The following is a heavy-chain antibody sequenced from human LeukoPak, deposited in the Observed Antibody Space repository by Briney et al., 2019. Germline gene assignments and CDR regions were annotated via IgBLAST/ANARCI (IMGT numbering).Heavy chain of an antibody. D-gene: IGHD5-18*01. Sequence: PGGSLRLSCAASGFTFSSYGMSWVRQAPGKGLEWVSVIGGRDGSTYYADSVKGRFTISRDNSKNTLYLQMNSLRAEDTAVYCCAKTWDTAMDGIDYRGQGTLVTVSS. CDR3: AKTWDTAMDGIDY. CDR2: IGGRDGST. J-gene: IGHJ4*02. CDR1: GFTFSSYG. V-gene: IGHV3-23*01.